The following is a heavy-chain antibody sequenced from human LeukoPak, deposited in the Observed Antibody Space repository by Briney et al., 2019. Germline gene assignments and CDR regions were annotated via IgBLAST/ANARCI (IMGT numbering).Heavy chain of an antibody. V-gene: IGHV3-74*01. CDR1: GFTLRSYW. CDR2: INSDGSST. CDR3: ARAPADGGWLRFE. Sequence: GGSLRLSCEASGFTLRSYWVHWVRHARGKGLVWVSYINSDGSSTSYVDSVKRRFTVSRDNDKNTLYLQMNSLRAEDTAVYYCARAPADGGWLRFEWGQGTLVTVSS. D-gene: IGHD5-12*01. J-gene: IGHJ4*02.